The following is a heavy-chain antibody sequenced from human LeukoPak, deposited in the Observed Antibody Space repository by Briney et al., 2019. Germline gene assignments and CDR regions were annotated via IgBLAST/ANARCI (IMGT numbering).Heavy chain of an antibody. V-gene: IGHV3-48*02. CDR2: TSASSSAI. J-gene: IGHJ4*02. D-gene: IGHD3-10*01. CDR1: GFTFSSYS. CDR3: VRDYYYAYDY. Sequence: PGGSLRLSCGASGFTFSSYSMNWVRQAPGKGLESVSYTSASSSAISYADSVKGRFTISRDNAKNSLYLQMDSLRDEDTAVYYCVRDYYYAYDYWGQGTLVTVSS.